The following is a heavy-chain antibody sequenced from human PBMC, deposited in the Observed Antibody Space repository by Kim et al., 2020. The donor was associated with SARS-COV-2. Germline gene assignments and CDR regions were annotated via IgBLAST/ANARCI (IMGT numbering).Heavy chain of an antibody. CDR3: ASGGSSGWLVDY. Sequence: SETLSLTCTVSGGSISSYYWSWIRQPPGKGLEWIGYIYYCGSTNYNPSLKSRVTISVDTSKNQFSLKLSSVTAADTAVYYCASGGSSGWLVDYWGQGTLVTVSS. CDR1: GGSISSYY. CDR2: IYYCGST. J-gene: IGHJ4*02. V-gene: IGHV4-59*01. D-gene: IGHD6-19*01.